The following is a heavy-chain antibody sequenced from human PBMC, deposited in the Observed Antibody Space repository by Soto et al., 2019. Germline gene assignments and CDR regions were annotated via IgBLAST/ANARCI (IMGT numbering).Heavy chain of an antibody. J-gene: IGHJ4*02. D-gene: IGHD2-2*01. CDR1: GDTFSSYA. CDR3: ARGGPSTSCHDY. V-gene: IGHV1-69*01. Sequence: QVQLVQSGAEVKKPGSSVKVSCKASGDTFSSYAISWVRKAPGQGLEWMGGIIPIFGTADYAQKFQGRVTITADESTSTAYMELSSLRSEDTAVYYCARGGPSTSCHDYWGQGTLVTVSS. CDR2: IIPIFGTA.